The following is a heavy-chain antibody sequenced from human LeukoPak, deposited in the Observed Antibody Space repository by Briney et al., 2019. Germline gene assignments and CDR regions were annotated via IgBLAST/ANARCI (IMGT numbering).Heavy chain of an antibody. CDR2: IRYDGSNK. Sequence: GGSLRLSCAASGFTFSSYGIHWVRQAPGKGLEWVAFIRYDGSNKYYADSVKGRCTISRDNSKNTLYLQMGSLRAEDMAVYYCARGGYEFDYWGQGTLVTVSS. J-gene: IGHJ4*02. CDR1: GFTFSSYG. V-gene: IGHV3-30*02. CDR3: ARGGYEFDY. D-gene: IGHD5-12*01.